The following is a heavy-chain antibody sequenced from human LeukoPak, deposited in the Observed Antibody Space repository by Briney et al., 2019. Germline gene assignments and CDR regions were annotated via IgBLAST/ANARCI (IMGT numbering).Heavy chain of an antibody. V-gene: IGHV3-7*01. CDR2: IKQDGSQK. D-gene: IGHD4-17*01. CDR1: GFTVSSNY. CDR3: AREQYGDHFDN. J-gene: IGHJ4*02. Sequence: GGSLRLSCAASGFTVSSNYMSWVRQAPGKGLEWVANIKQDGSQKYYVGSVKGRFTISRDNAKNSLYLQMNSLRVDDTAMYYCAREQYGDHFDNWGQGTLVTVSS.